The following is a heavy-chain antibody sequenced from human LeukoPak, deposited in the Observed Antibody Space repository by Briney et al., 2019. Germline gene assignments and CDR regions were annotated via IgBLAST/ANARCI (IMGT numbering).Heavy chain of an antibody. V-gene: IGHV3-30*02. Sequence: GGSLRLSCAASGFTFSSYGMHWVRQAPGKGLEWVAFIRYDGSNKYYADSVKGRFTISRDNSKNTLYLQMNSLRAEDTAVYYCATGRSMQTDYWGQGTLVTVSS. CDR3: ATGRSMQTDY. D-gene: IGHD1-26*01. CDR2: IRYDGSNK. J-gene: IGHJ4*02. CDR1: GFTFSSYG.